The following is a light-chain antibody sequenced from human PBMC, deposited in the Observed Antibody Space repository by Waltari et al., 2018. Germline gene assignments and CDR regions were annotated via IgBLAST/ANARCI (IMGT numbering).Light chain of an antibody. CDR2: GAS. CDR3: QKYDRLPAT. CDR1: QSVSRF. J-gene: IGKJ1*01. V-gene: IGKV3-20*01. Sequence: EIVLTQSPGPLSLSPGERGPLSCRASQSVSRFLAWYQQKPGQAPRLLIYGASTRATGIPDRFSGSGSGTDFSLTISRLEPEDFAVYYCQKYDRLPATFGQGTKVEIK.